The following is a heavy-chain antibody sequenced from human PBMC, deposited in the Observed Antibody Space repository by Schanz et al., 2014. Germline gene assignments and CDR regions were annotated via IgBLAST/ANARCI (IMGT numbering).Heavy chain of an antibody. Sequence: PGGSLRLSCAASGFTFRDYYMSWIRQAPGKGLEWVSDISSGSSYANYADSVKGRFTISRDNSKNTLYLQMNTLRAEDTAVYYCARDRGYCSGGSCLTFDYWRQGTLVTVSS. V-gene: IGHV3-11*06. CDR1: GFTFRDYY. D-gene: IGHD2-15*01. J-gene: IGHJ4*02. CDR3: ARDRGYCSGGSCLTFDY. CDR2: ISSGSSYA.